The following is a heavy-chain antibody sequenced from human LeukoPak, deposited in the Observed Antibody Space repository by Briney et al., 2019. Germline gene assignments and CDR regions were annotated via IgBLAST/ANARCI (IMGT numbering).Heavy chain of an antibody. V-gene: IGHV3-21*01. CDR1: GFTFSSYS. J-gene: IGHJ4*02. Sequence: PGGSLRLSCAASGFTFSSYSMNWVRQAPGKGLEWVSSISSSSSYIYYADSVKGRFTISRDSAKNSLYLQMNSLRAEDTAVYYCARDRVAVAGHYDYWGQGTLVTVSS. CDR2: ISSSSSYI. CDR3: ARDRVAVAGHYDY. D-gene: IGHD6-19*01.